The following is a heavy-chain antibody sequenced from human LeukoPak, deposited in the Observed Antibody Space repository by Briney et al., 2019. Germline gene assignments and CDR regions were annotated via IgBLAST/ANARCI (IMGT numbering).Heavy chain of an antibody. CDR1: GYSFTSYW. V-gene: IGHV5-51*01. CDR3: ARSFRYDFWSGYFDQNNRFDP. Sequence: GESLKISCKGSGYSFTSYWIGWVRQMPGKGLEWMGIIYPGDSDTRYSPSFQGQVTISADKSISTAYLQWSSLKASDTAMYYCARSFRYDFWSGYFDQNNRFDPWGQGTLVTVSS. J-gene: IGHJ5*02. CDR2: IYPGDSDT. D-gene: IGHD3-3*01.